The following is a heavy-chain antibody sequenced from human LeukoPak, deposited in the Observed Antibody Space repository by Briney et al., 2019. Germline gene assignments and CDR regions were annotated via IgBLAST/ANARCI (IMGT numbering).Heavy chain of an antibody. CDR2: ISSSSSYI. CDR3: ARDLQGQQLVRVG. Sequence: GGSLRLSCAASGFTFSSYSMNWVRQAPGKGLEWVSSISSSSSYIYYADSVKGRFTISRDNAKNSLYLQMNSLRAEDTAVYYCARDLQGQQLVRVGWGQGTLVTVSS. CDR1: GFTFSSYS. V-gene: IGHV3-21*01. D-gene: IGHD6-13*01. J-gene: IGHJ4*02.